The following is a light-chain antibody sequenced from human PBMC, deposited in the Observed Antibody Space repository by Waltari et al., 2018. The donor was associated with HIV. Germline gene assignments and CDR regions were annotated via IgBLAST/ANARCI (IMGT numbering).Light chain of an antibody. Sequence: SYELTQPPSASVSPGQTARISCSGDALPTQYVFWSQQRPGQAPVMVIYRDKERPSGIPDRFSGSSAGTTVTLTISGVQAEDEADYYCQSADSTGTYWVFGGGTKLTVL. CDR2: RDK. CDR3: QSADSTGTYWV. J-gene: IGLJ3*02. V-gene: IGLV3-25*03. CDR1: ALPTQY.